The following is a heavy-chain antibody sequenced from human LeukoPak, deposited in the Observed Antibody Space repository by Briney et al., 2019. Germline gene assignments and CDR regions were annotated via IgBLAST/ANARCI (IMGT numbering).Heavy chain of an antibody. CDR3: ARASYLHAFDI. V-gene: IGHV1-18*01. CDR1: GYTFTSYG. J-gene: IGHJ3*02. Sequence: ASVKVSCKASGYTFTSYGISWVRQAPGQGIEWMGWISAYNGNTNYAQKLQGRVTITRNTSISTAYMELSSLRSEDTAVYYCARASYLHAFDIWGQGTMVTVSS. CDR2: ISAYNGNT. D-gene: IGHD5/OR15-5a*01.